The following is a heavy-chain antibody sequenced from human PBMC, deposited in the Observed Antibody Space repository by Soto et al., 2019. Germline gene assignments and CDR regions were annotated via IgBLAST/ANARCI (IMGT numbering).Heavy chain of an antibody. CDR1: GGSISSSNW. Sequence: SETLSLTCAVSGGSISSSNWWSWVRQPPGKGLEWIGSIYYSGSTYYNPSLKSRVTVSVDTSKNQFSLKLSSVTAADTAVYYCARHPSDFWFDPWGQGTLVT. CDR2: IYYSGST. V-gene: IGHV4-39*01. D-gene: IGHD2-21*02. J-gene: IGHJ5*02. CDR3: ARHPSDFWFDP.